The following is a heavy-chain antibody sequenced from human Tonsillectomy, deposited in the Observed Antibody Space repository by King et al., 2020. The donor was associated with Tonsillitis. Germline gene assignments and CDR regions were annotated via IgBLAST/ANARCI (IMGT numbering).Heavy chain of an antibody. CDR2: IYYSGDT. J-gene: IGHJ6*02. Sequence: QLQESGPGLVNPSQTLSLTCAVSGGSISSGGYSWSWIRQPPGKGLEWIGYIYYSGDTYYNPSIKHRVTISVDTSKNQFSLKVSSVTAAETAVYYCARDVEAYCSGRSCYYNGMDVWGQGTTVTVSS. CDR3: ARDVEAYCSGRSCYYNGMDV. V-gene: IGHV4-30-4*07. D-gene: IGHD2-15*01. CDR1: GGSISSGGYS.